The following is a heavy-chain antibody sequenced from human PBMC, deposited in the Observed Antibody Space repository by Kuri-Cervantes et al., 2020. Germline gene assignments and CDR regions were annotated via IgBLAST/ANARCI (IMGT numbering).Heavy chain of an antibody. V-gene: IGHV1-8*01. J-gene: IGHJ4*02. CDR1: GYTLTSYG. Sequence: ASVKVSCKASGYTLTSYGISWVRQASGQGLEWMGWISGYNGDTNDAQKFQGRVTMTRSTSISTACMGLHSLRSEDTAVYYCARGLASFDYWGQGTLVTVSS. CDR2: ISGYNGDT. D-gene: IGHD5-12*01. CDR3: ARGLASFDY.